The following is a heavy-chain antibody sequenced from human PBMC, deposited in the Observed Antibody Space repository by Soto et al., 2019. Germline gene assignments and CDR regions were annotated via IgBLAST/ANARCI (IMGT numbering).Heavy chain of an antibody. D-gene: IGHD3-22*01. CDR2: ISYDGSNK. Sequence: GGSLRLSCAASGFTFSSYAMHWVRQAPGKGLEWVAVISYDGSNKYYADSVKGRFTISRDNSKNTLYLQMNSLRAEDTAVYYCARAGKSSGYRGGYYYGMDVWGQGTTVTVSS. J-gene: IGHJ6*02. CDR3: ARAGKSSGYRGGYYYGMDV. V-gene: IGHV3-30-3*01. CDR1: GFTFSSYA.